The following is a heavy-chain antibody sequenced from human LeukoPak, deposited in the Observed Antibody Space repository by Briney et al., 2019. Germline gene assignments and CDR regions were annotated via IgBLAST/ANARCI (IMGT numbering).Heavy chain of an antibody. CDR1: GGSISSGGYS. J-gene: IGHJ4*02. Sequence: SETLSLTCAVSGGSISSGGYSWTWIRQPPGKGLECVGHVYYSGSTYYNPSLKSRVTISLDTSKNQFSLKLSSVTAADTAVYYCARVGFSSSSFWGQGTLVTVSS. CDR3: ARVGFSSSSF. CDR2: VYYSGST. V-gene: IGHV4-30-4*07. D-gene: IGHD6-6*01.